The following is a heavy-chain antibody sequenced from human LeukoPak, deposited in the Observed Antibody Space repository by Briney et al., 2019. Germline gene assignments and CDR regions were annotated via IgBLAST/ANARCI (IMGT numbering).Heavy chain of an antibody. CDR1: GFTFSSYG. CDR3: AKDPSSEIVVALGAFDI. J-gene: IGHJ3*02. Sequence: QSRGSLRLSCAASGFTFSSYGMHWVRQAPGKGLEWVAVISYDGSNKYYADSVKGRFTISRDNSKNTLYLQMNSLRAEDTAVYYCAKDPSSEIVVALGAFDIWGQGTMVTVSS. V-gene: IGHV3-30*18. CDR2: ISYDGSNK. D-gene: IGHD3-22*01.